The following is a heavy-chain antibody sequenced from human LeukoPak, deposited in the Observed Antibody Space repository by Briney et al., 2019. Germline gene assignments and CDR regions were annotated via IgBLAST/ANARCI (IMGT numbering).Heavy chain of an antibody. V-gene: IGHV1-46*01. J-gene: IGHJ4*02. CDR2: INPSGGST. CDR1: GYTFTSYY. Sequence: ASVKDSCKASGYTFTSYYMHWVGQAPGKGGEWVGIINPSGGSTSYAQKFQGRVTMTRDTSTSTVYMELSSLSSEDAAVYFCARERVYSYGCLDYWGQGTLVTVSS. D-gene: IGHD5-18*01. CDR3: ARERVYSYGCLDY.